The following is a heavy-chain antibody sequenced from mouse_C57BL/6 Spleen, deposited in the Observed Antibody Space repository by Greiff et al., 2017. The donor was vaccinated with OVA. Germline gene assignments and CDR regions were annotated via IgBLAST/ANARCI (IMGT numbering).Heavy chain of an antibody. D-gene: IGHD1-1*01. CDR1: GYTFTDYY. V-gene: IGHV1-26*01. Sequence: EVQLQQSGPELVKPGASVKISCKASGYTFTDYYMNWVKQSHGKSLEWIGDINPNNGGTSYNQKFKGKATLTVDKSSSTAYMALRSLTSEDSAVYYCARSRGSSLYYYAMDYWGQGTSGTVSS. J-gene: IGHJ4*01. CDR3: ARSRGSSLYYYAMDY. CDR2: INPNNGGT.